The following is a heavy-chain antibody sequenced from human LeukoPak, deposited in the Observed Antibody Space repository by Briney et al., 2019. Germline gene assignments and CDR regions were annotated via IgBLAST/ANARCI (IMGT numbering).Heavy chain of an antibody. CDR2: IYPGDSAT. D-gene: IGHD3-9*01. J-gene: IGHJ3*02. CDR1: GYSFTSYW. V-gene: IGHV5-51*01. CDR3: ARPLLRYFDTRDFDI. Sequence: GEPLKISCKGSGYSFTSYWIGWVGQMPGKGREWMGIIYPGDSATRSSPSFQGQVTISADKSISTAYLQWSSPKDSDTAVYYCARPLLRYFDTRDFDISGQEAMVTVSS.